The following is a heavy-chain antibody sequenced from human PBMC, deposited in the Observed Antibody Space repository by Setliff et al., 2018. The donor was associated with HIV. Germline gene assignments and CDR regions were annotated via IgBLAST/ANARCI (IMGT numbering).Heavy chain of an antibody. CDR1: GYTFSAYY. Sequence: ASVKVSCKASGYTFSAYYIHWVRQAPGQGLEWMGWMNPNSGGANSARMFQGKINMTRDSSINTAYLELSNLTYDDSAIYYCARKRRDYYGSGSYFGFYFYYHMDVWGQGTTVTVSS. CDR3: ARKRRDYYGSGSYFGFYFYYHMDV. CDR2: MNPNSGGA. D-gene: IGHD3-10*01. V-gene: IGHV1-2*02. J-gene: IGHJ6*03.